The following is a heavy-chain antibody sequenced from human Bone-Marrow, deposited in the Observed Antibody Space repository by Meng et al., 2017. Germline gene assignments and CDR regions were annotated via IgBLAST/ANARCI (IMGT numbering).Heavy chain of an antibody. Sequence: QVQLVESGGGVVQPGRSLRLSCAASGFTFSTYAMNWVRQAPGKGLEWVSSINSDGSTYYADSVKGRLTVSRDNSKNTLYLQMNSLRAEDTAVYYCVRDFGGNSDSWGQGTLVTVSS. J-gene: IGHJ5*01. CDR1: GFTFSTYA. CDR2: INSDGST. D-gene: IGHD2-15*01. CDR3: VRDFGGNSDS. V-gene: IGHV3-NL1*01.